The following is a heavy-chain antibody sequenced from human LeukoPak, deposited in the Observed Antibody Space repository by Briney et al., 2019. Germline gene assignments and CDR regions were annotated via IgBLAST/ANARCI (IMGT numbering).Heavy chain of an antibody. CDR3: ARVWAGGIAVAGPFDY. V-gene: IGHV1-46*01. Sequence: GASVKVSCKASGYTFTSYYMHWVRQAPGQGLEWMGIINPSGGSTSYAQKFQGRATMTRDTSTSTVYMELSSLRSEDTAVYYCARVWAGGIAVAGPFDYWGQGTLVTVSS. J-gene: IGHJ4*02. CDR1: GYTFTSYY. D-gene: IGHD6-19*01. CDR2: INPSGGST.